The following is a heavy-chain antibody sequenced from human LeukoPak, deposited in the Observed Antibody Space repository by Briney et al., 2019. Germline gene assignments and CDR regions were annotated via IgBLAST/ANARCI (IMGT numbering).Heavy chain of an antibody. D-gene: IGHD1-26*01. CDR1: GFTVSSNY. V-gene: IGHV3-53*01. Sequence: GGSLRLSCAASGFTVSSNYISWVRQAPGKGLEWVSVIYSGGSTYYADSVKGRFTISRDNSKNTLYLQMNSLRAEDTAVYYCASLSGSYYFDYWGQGTLVTVSS. CDR2: IYSGGST. J-gene: IGHJ4*02. CDR3: ASLSGSYYFDY.